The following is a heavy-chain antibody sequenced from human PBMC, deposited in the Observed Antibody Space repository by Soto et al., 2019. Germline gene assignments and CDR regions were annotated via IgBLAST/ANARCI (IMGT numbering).Heavy chain of an antibody. Sequence: GESLKISCKGSGYSFTSYWISWVRQMPGKGLEWMGRLDPSDSYTNYSPSFQGHVTISADKSISTAYLQRSSLKASDTAMYYCASTHCSSTSCYYYYGMDGWGQGTTVTVSS. J-gene: IGHJ6*02. CDR3: ASTHCSSTSCYYYYGMDG. D-gene: IGHD2-2*01. CDR2: LDPSDSYT. V-gene: IGHV5-10-1*01. CDR1: GYSFTSYW.